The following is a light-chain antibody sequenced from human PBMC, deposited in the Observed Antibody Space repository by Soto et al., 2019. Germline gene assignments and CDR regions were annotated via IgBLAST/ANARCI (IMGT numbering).Light chain of an antibody. CDR1: QSVGSNY. J-gene: IGKJ3*01. CDR3: QQYTTSPFT. V-gene: IGKV3-20*01. Sequence: EGVLTQSPCTLSLSPGERATLYCRASQSVGSNYLALYQQKPGQAPRVLIYGASSRATGIPDRVSGSGSGADFTLTISRLEPEDFAVYYCQQYTTSPFTFGPGTKVDIK. CDR2: GAS.